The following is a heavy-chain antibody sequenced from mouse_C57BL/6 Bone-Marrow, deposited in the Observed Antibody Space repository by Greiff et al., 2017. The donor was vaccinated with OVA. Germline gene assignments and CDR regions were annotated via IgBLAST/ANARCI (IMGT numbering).Heavy chain of an antibody. J-gene: IGHJ3*01. CDR1: GFNIKDDY. CDR2: IDPENGDT. V-gene: IGHV14-4*01. Sequence: VQLQQSGAELVRPGASVKLSCTASGFNIKDDYMHWVKQRPEQGLEWIGWIDPENGDTEYASKFQGKATITADTSSNTAYLQLSSLTSEDTAVYYWNTGGFSFAYWGQGTPVTVSA. CDR3: NTGGFSFAY.